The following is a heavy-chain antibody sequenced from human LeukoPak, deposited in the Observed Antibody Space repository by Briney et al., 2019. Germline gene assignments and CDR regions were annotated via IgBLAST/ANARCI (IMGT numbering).Heavy chain of an antibody. Sequence: GGSLRLSCAASGFTFSDYYMSWIRQAPGKGLEWVSYISSSGSTIYYADSVKGRFTISRDNAKNSLYLQMNSVRAEDTAVYYCARDPHYYYYGLDVWGQGTTATVSS. CDR1: GFTFSDYY. CDR3: ARDPHYYYYGLDV. V-gene: IGHV3-11*01. J-gene: IGHJ6*02. CDR2: ISSSGSTI.